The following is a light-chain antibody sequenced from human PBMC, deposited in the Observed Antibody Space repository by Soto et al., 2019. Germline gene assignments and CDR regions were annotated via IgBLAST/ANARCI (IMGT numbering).Light chain of an antibody. Sequence: DLQMTQSPSSLSASVGDRVTITCRASQSISNFLNWYQQKPGKAPKLLIYAASSLRSGVTSRFSGSGSGTDFTLTISSLQREDFATYVCQQSYSSPWTFGQVTKVEIK. CDR2: AAS. CDR3: QQSYSSPWT. J-gene: IGKJ1*01. CDR1: QSISNF. V-gene: IGKV1-39*01.